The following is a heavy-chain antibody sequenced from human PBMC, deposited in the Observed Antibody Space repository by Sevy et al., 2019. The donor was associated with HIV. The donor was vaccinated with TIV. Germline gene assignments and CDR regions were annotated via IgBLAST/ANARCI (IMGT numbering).Heavy chain of an antibody. V-gene: IGHV4-34*01. CDR3: ARSYDTSGYYFDY. J-gene: IGHJ4*02. CDR1: GGSFSGYY. D-gene: IGHD3-22*01. Sequence: SETLSLTCAVYGGSFSGYYWSWIRQPPGKGLEWIGEINHSGSSNYNPSLKSPVTISVDTSKNQFSLKVSSVTAADTALYYCARSYDTSGYYFDYWGQGTLVTVSS. CDR2: INHSGSS.